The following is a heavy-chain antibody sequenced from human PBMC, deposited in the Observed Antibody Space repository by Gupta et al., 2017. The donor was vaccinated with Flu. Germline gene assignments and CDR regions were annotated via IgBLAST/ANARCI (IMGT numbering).Heavy chain of an antibody. Sequence: QLQLQESGPGLVKPSETLSITCTVSGASIRRRSYSWGLIRPPPGKGLEWIGSIYYSGSTYYNSSLKSRVTISVDTSKNQFSLKLSSVTAADTAVYYCARLSYPTMRFDYWGQGTLVTVSS. V-gene: IGHV4-39*01. CDR2: IYYSGST. CDR3: ARLSYPTMRFDY. J-gene: IGHJ4*02. D-gene: IGHD1-26*01. CDR1: GASIRRRSYS.